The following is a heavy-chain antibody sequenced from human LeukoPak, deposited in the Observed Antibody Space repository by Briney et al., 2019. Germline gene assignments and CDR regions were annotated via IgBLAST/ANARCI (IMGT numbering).Heavy chain of an antibody. Sequence: ASVKVSCKASGYTFTSYGISWVRQAPGQGLEWMGWISAYNGNTNYAQKLQGRVTMTTDTSTSTAYMELRSLRSDDTAVYYCARAEPDYDYVWGSYRSHYFDYWGQGTLVTVSS. J-gene: IGHJ4*02. D-gene: IGHD3-16*02. V-gene: IGHV1-18*01. CDR3: ARAEPDYDYVWGSYRSHYFDY. CDR2: ISAYNGNT. CDR1: GYTFTSYG.